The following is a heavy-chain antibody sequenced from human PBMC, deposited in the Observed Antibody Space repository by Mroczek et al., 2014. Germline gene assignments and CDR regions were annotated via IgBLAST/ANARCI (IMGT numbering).Heavy chain of an antibody. D-gene: IGHD3-9*01. V-gene: IGHV3-23*01. J-gene: IGHJ3*02. CDR1: GFTFSSYA. CDR3: AKDRTLDILTGASAFDI. Sequence: ESGGGLVQPGGSLRLSCAASGFTFSSYAMSWVRQAPGKGLEWVSAISGSGGSTYYADSVKGRFTISRDNSKNTLYLQMNSLRAEDTAVYYCAKDRTLDILTGASAFDIWGQGTMVTVSS. CDR2: ISGSGGST.